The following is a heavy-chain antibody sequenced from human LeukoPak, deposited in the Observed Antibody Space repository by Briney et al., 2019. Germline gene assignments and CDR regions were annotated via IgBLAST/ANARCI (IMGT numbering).Heavy chain of an antibody. J-gene: IGHJ5*02. CDR1: GGSFSGYY. CDR2: INHSGST. Sequence: PSETLSLTCAVYGGSFSGYYWSWIRQPPGKGLEWIGEINHSGSTNYNPSLKSRVTISVDTSKDQFSLKLSSVTAADTAVYYCARGRRWFDPWGQGTLVTVFS. V-gene: IGHV4-34*01. CDR3: ARGRRWFDP.